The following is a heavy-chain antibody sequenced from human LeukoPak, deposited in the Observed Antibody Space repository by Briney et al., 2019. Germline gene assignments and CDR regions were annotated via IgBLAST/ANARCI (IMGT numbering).Heavy chain of an antibody. CDR3: AKVTRWELDSFDY. J-gene: IGHJ4*02. Sequence: GGSLRLTCVASGFTFNAYAMAWVRQPPGKGLELVSSIPSGAFDAYYADSVQGRFTVSRDNSDNTLYLQMDSLRPEDSALYYCAKVTRWELDSFDYWGQGTLVTVSS. V-gene: IGHV3-23*01. D-gene: IGHD3-10*01. CDR1: GFTFNAYA. CDR2: IPSGAFDA.